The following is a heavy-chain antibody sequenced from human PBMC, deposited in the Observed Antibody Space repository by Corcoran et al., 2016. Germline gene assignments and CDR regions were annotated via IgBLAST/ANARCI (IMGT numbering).Heavy chain of an antibody. CDR1: GYTFTGYY. CDR2: INPNSGGP. CDR3: ARDARGSGWPFDY. J-gene: IGHJ4*02. D-gene: IGHD6-19*01. V-gene: IGHV1-2*02. Sequence: QVQLVQSGAEVKKPGASVKVSCKASGYTFTGYYMHWVRQAPGQGLEWMGWINPNSGGPNYAQKFQGRVTMTRDTSISTAYMELRRLRSDDTAVYYCARDARGSGWPFDYWGQGTLVTVSS.